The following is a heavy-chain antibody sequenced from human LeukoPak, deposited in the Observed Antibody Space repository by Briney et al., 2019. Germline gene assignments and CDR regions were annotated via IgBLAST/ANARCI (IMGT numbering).Heavy chain of an antibody. V-gene: IGHV1-8*03. CDR1: GYTFTIYD. J-gene: IGHJ4*02. CDR2: MNPNSGNT. D-gene: IGHD3-22*01. Sequence: ASVKVSCKASGYTFTIYDINWVRQAPGQGLEWMGWMNPNSGNTDYAQKLQGRVTITRNTSISTAYMELSSLRSEDTCVYYCAGGYYDSSGYYYFDYWGQGTLVTVSS. CDR3: AGGYYDSSGYYYFDY.